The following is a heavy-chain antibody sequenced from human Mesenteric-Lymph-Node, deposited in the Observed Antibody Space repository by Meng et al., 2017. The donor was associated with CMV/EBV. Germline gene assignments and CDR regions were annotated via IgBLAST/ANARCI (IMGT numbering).Heavy chain of an antibody. CDR2: INDSGGST. CDR3: ARYLLPRSIRGSYYFGMDV. CDR1: GFTFSTYA. Sequence: GESLKISCAASGFTFSTYAMNWVRQAPGKGLEWVSAINDSGGSTYYADSVKGRFTISRDDSMDTLYLQLNSLRGEDTAVYYCARYLLPRSIRGSYYFGMDVWGQGTTVTVSS. D-gene: IGHD3-10*01. V-gene: IGHV3-23*01. J-gene: IGHJ6*02.